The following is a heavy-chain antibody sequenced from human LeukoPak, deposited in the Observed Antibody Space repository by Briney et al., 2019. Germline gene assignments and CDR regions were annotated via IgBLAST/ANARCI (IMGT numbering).Heavy chain of an antibody. J-gene: IGHJ4*02. Sequence: ASVRVSCKGSGYTLTSCGIGWMRLLPAQGLAWMGRISVNNCNTIYAQNLQGRLTVTADTSTSTAYMELRSLRFDDTAVYFCARDRDGSGSQSYWGQGTLVTVSS. CDR3: ARDRDGSGSQSY. D-gene: IGHD3-10*01. CDR1: GYTLTSCG. CDR2: ISVNNCNT. V-gene: IGHV1-18*04.